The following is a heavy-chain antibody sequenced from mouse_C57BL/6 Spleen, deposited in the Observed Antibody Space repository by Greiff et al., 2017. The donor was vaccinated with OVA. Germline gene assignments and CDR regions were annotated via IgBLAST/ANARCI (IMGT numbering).Heavy chain of an antibody. CDR1: GFTFSSYG. V-gene: IGHV5-6*02. CDR3: ARHEGY. J-gene: IGHJ2*01. Sequence: VKVVESGGDLVKPGGSLKLSCAASGFTFSSYGMSWVRQTPDKRLEWVATISSGGSYTYYPDSVKGRFTISRDNAKNTLYLQMSSLKSEDTAMYYCARHEGYWGQGTTLTVSS. CDR2: ISSGGSYT.